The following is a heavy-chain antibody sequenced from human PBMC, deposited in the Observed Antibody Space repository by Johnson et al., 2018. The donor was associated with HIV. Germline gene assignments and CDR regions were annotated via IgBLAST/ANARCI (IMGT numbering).Heavy chain of an antibody. CDR1: GLSFSKAW. CDR2: IKTKTEGGTT. J-gene: IGHJ3*01. D-gene: IGHD6-25*01. CDR3: SVYLGTAFDF. Sequence: VQLVESGGGLVKPGGSLRLSCAVYGLSFSKAWMSWVRQAPGKGLEWVGRIKTKTEGGTTDYAASVKGRFTISRDDSKNTLYLQMNSLKTEDTAVYYCSVYLGTAFDFWGQGTMVTVSS. V-gene: IGHV3-15*01.